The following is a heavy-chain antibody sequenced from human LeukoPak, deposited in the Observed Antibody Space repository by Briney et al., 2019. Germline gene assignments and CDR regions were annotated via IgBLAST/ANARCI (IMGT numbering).Heavy chain of an antibody. J-gene: IGHJ3*02. CDR2: IKEDGNEK. CDR1: GFTFSRSW. CDR3: ARAKGSGWYSAFDI. V-gene: IGHV3-7*03. Sequence: GGSLRLSCAASGFTFSRSWMTWVRQAPGKRLEWVANIKEDGNEKYYADSLKGRFTISRDNAKNSLSLQMNSLRADDTALYYCARAKGSGWYSAFDIWGQGTMVTVSS. D-gene: IGHD6-19*01.